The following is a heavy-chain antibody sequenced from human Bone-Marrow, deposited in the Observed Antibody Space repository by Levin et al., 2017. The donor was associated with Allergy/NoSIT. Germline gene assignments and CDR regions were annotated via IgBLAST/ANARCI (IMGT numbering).Heavy chain of an antibody. CDR1: GYTFTTYG. Sequence: GESLKISCKASGYTFTTYGLTWVRQAPGQGLEWMGWVSAYSGNTNYALNLQDRVTMTTDTATNTAYMELTILRSDDTAIYYCARGHFPYYYYGTDVWGQGTTVVVSS. V-gene: IGHV1-18*01. CDR3: ARGHFPYYYYGTDV. CDR2: VSAYSGNT. J-gene: IGHJ6*02.